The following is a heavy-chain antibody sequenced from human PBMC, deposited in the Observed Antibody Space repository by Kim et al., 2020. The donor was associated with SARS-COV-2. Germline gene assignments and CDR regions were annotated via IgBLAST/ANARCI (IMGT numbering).Heavy chain of an antibody. J-gene: IGHJ4*02. CDR2: IWYDGSNK. D-gene: IGHD3-10*01. V-gene: IGHV3-33*01. CDR3: ARGWSRYYGSGSYPDY. Sequence: GGSLRLSCAASGFTFSSYGMHWVRQAPGKGLEWVAVIWYDGSNKYYADSVKGRFTISRDNSKNTLYLQMNSLRAEYTAVYYCARGWSRYYGSGSYPDYWGQGTLVTVSS. CDR1: GFTFSSYG.